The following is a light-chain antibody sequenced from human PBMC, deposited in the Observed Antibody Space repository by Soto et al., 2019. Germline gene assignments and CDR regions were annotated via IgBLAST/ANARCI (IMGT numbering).Light chain of an antibody. Sequence: QSALTQPASVSGSPGQSITLSCYGTSSDVASHNFVSWYQQQPGKAPKLLIYEDRKRPSGVPDRFSGSKSGNTASLTISGLQADDEADYYCSSYAGSSIYVFGPGTKVTVL. CDR1: SSDVASHNF. J-gene: IGLJ1*01. V-gene: IGLV2-23*01. CDR3: SSYAGSSIYV. CDR2: EDR.